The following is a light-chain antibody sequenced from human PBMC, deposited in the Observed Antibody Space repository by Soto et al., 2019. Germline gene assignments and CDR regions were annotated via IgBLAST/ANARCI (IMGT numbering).Light chain of an antibody. CDR2: GAS. CDR1: QSINNRY. J-gene: IGKJ3*01. CDR3: HHYDNSPPFP. Sequence: EIVLTQSPGTLSLSPGERAILSCRASQSINNRYLVWYQQMPGRAPRLLIHGASSRAAGIPDRFSGSGSGTDFTLTINRLEPEDFAVYYCHHYDNSPPFPFGPGTTVDI. V-gene: IGKV3-20*01.